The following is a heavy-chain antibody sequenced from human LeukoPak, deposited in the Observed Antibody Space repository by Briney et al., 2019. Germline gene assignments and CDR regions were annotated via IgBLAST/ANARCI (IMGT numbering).Heavy chain of an antibody. CDR1: GFTFSSYW. J-gene: IGHJ3*02. CDR2: INTDGSST. D-gene: IGHD6-19*01. V-gene: IGHV3-74*01. Sequence: GGSLRLSCAASGFTFSSYWMHWVRQAPGKGLVWVSRINTDGSSTSYADSVKGRFTISRDNAKNTLYLQMNSLRAEDTAVYYCARLPSWSRGAFDIWGQGTMVTVSS. CDR3: ARLPSWSRGAFDI.